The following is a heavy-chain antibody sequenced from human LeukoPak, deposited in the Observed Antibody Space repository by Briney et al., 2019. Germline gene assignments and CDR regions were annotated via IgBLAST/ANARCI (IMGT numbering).Heavy chain of an antibody. J-gene: IGHJ4*02. D-gene: IGHD3-10*01. Sequence: PGGSLRLSCAASGFTVSSNYMSWVRQAPGKGLEWVSVIYSGGSTYYADSVKGRFTISRDNSKNTLYLQMNSLRAEDTAVYYCAREQSYYASGSYYNVLDYWGQGTLVTVSS. CDR3: AREQSYYASGSYYNVLDY. V-gene: IGHV3-66*01. CDR2: IYSGGST. CDR1: GFTVSSNY.